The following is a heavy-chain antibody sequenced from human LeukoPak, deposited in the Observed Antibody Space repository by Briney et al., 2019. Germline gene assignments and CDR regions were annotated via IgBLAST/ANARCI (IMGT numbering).Heavy chain of an antibody. CDR2: IYSGGST. J-gene: IGHJ4*02. V-gene: IGHV3-53*01. CDR1: GFTVSSNY. D-gene: IGHD6-19*01. Sequence: GGSLRLSCAASGFTVSSNYMSWVRQAPGKGLEWVSVIYSGGSTYYADSVKGRFTISRDNSKNTLYLQMNSLRAEDTAVYYCAKVTSSGWYWGYYFDYWGQGTLVTVSS. CDR3: AKVTSSGWYWGYYFDY.